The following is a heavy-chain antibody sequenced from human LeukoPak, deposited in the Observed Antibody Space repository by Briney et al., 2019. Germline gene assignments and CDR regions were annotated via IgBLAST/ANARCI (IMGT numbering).Heavy chain of an antibody. D-gene: IGHD2-2*01. J-gene: IGHJ4*02. CDR3: ARDILSRENSCFDY. CDR2: ISSSSSYI. V-gene: IGHV3-21*01. Sequence: GGSLRLSCETSDFAFSNYAMSWVRQAPGKGLEWVSSISSSSSYIYYADSVKGRFTISRDNAKNSLYLQMNSLRAEDTAVYYCARDILSRENSCFDYWGQGTLVTVSS. CDR1: DFAFSNYA.